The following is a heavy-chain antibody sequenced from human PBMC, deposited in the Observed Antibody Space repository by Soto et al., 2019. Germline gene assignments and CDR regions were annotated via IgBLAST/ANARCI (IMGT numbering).Heavy chain of an antibody. Sequence: VGSLRLSCAASGFTFSSYWMHWVRQAPGKGLVWVSRINSDGSSTSYADSVKGRFTISRDNAKNTLYLQMNSLRAEDTAVYYCARANYYDSSGFLDYWGQGTLVTVSS. CDR3: ARANYYDSSGFLDY. CDR1: GFTFSSYW. J-gene: IGHJ4*02. CDR2: INSDGSST. D-gene: IGHD3-22*01. V-gene: IGHV3-74*01.